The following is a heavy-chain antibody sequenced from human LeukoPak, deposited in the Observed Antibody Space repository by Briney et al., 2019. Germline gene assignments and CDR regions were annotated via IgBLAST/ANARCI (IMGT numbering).Heavy chain of an antibody. CDR2: INSDGSST. V-gene: IGHV3-74*01. CDR3: AREGEKVLYRGERYYYYYYMDV. Sequence: GGSLRLSGAAPGFTFSSYWMHWVRHAPGKGLVWVSRINSDGSSTIYADSVKGRFTISRDHAKNNLYLQMNSLRAEDTAVYYCAREGEKVLYRGERYYYYYYMDVWGKGTTVTVSS. CDR1: GFTFSSYW. D-gene: IGHD3-10*01. J-gene: IGHJ6*03.